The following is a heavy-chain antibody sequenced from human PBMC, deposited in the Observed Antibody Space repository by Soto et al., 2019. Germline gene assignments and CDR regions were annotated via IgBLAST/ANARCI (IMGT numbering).Heavy chain of an antibody. V-gene: IGHV3-9*01. CDR2: ISWNSGSI. CDR3: AKDKVVGGLDV. Sequence: GGSLRLSCAASGFTFDDYAMHWVRQAPGKGLEWVSGISWNSGSIGYADSVKGRFTISRDNAKNSLYLQMNSLRAEDTALYYCAKDKVVGGLDVWGQGTTVTVSS. CDR1: GFTFDDYA. D-gene: IGHD2-15*01. J-gene: IGHJ6*02.